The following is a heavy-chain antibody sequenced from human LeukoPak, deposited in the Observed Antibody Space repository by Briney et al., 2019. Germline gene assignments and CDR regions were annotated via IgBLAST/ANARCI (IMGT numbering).Heavy chain of an antibody. D-gene: IGHD5-24*01. CDR3: ASFGGYNNNYHFDY. CDR1: GGSISSSSYY. J-gene: IGHJ4*02. V-gene: IGHV4-39*01. Sequence: PSETLSLTCTVSGGSISSSSYYWGWIRQPPGKGLEWIGSIYYSGSTYCNPSLKSRVTISVDTSKNQFSLKLSSVTAADTAVYYCASFGGYNNNYHFDYWGQGTLVTVSS. CDR2: IYYSGST.